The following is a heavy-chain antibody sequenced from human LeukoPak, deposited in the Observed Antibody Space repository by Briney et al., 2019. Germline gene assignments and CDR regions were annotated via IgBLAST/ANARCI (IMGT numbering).Heavy chain of an antibody. D-gene: IGHD4-23*01. CDR1: GFTFSSYW. Sequence: GGSLRLSCAASGFTFSSYWMRWVRQAPGKGLEWVANIKQDGSEKYYVDSVKGRFTISRDNAKNSLYLQMNSLRAEDTAVYYCNYGGNSGAFDIWGQGTMVTVSS. CDR2: IKQDGSEK. V-gene: IGHV3-7*01. J-gene: IGHJ3*02. CDR3: NYGGNSGAFDI.